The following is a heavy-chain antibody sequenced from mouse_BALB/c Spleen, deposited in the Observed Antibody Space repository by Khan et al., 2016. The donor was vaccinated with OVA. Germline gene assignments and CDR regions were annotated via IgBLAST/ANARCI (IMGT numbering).Heavy chain of an antibody. CDR2: ISSGGHYT. J-gene: IGHJ4*01. D-gene: IGHD2-2*01. CDR1: GFTFSSYA. Sequence: EVELVESGGGLVKPGGSLKLSCSASGFTFSSYAMSWVRQTPEKRLELVATISSGGHYTFYTDSVKGRFTISRDNARNTLYLHMSSLRSEDTAMYYCARSLVDYHAMDYWGQGTSVTVSS. V-gene: IGHV5-9-3*01. CDR3: ARSLVDYHAMDY.